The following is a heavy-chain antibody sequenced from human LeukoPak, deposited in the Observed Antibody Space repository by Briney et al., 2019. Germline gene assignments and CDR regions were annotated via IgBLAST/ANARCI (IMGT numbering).Heavy chain of an antibody. V-gene: IGHV4-39*07. Sequence: SETLSLTCTVSGGSISSSSYYWGWIRQTPGKGLEWIGSIYYSGSTYYNPSLKSRVTISVDTSKNQFSLKLNSVTAADTAVYHCARESRYSSSSDYWGQGTLVTVSS. D-gene: IGHD6-6*01. CDR3: ARESRYSSSSDY. CDR1: GGSISSSSYY. J-gene: IGHJ4*02. CDR2: IYYSGST.